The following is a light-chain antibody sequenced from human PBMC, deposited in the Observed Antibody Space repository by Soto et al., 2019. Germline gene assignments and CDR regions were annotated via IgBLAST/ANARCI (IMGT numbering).Light chain of an antibody. CDR2: WAF. J-gene: IGKJ2*01. V-gene: IGKV4-1*01. CDR1: QSVLYSSNNKNY. CDR3: QPYYSTPYT. Sequence: DIVMTQSPDSLAVSLGERATINCKSSQSVLYSSNNKNYLAWYQQKPGQPPNLLIYWAFTRESGVPDRISGSGSGTDVTLPISSLQAEDVAVYYCQPYYSTPYTFGQGTKLEIK.